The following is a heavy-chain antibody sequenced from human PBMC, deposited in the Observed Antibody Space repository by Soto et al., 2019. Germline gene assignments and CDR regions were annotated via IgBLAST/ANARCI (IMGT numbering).Heavy chain of an antibody. J-gene: IGHJ4*02. CDR1: GFTFSSYA. CDR3: ARDGRSY. V-gene: IGHV3-30-3*01. CDR2: ISYDGSNK. Sequence: QVQLVESGGGVVQPGRSLRLSCAASGFTFSSYAMHWVRQAPGKGLEWVAVISYDGSNKYYADSVKGRFTISRDNSKNTLYLQMHSLRAEDTAFYYCARDGRSYWGQGTLVIVSS.